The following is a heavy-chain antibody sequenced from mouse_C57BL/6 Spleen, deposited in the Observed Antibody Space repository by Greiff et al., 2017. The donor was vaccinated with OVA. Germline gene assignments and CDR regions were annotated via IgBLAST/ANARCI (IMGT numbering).Heavy chain of an antibody. D-gene: IGHD1-1*01. CDR3: AREEDYYGSSYAMDY. Sequence: QVQLQQPGAELVRPGSSVKLSCKASGYTFTSYWMDWVKQRPGQGLEWIGNIYPSDSETHYNQKFKDKATLTVDKSSSTAYMQLSSLTSEDSAVYYCAREEDYYGSSYAMDYWGQGTSGTVSS. CDR1: GYTFTSYW. V-gene: IGHV1-61*01. J-gene: IGHJ4*01. CDR2: IYPSDSET.